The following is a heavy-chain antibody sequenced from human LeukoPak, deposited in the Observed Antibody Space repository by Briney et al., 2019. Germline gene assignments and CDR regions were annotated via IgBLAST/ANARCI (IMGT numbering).Heavy chain of an antibody. CDR1: GYTLTGYY. CDR3: ARGLQENLAWLQAFSAFDI. V-gene: IGHV1-2*02. J-gene: IGHJ3*02. CDR2: INPNSGGT. D-gene: IGHD6-19*01. Sequence: ASVKVSCKASGYTLTGYYMHWVRQAPGQGLEWMGWINPNSGGTNYAQKFQGRVTMTRDTSISTAYMELRSLRSDDTAVYYCARGLQENLAWLQAFSAFDIWGQGTMVAVSS.